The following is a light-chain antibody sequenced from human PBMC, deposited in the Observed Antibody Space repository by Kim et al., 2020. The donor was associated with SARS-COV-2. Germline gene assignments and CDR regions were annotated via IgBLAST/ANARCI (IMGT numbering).Light chain of an antibody. Sequence: ASEGDRVTITCRASQSISSGLAWYQQKPGKAPKLLIYRASSLENGVTSRFSGSGSGTEFTLTISSLQPDDFATYYCQQYSSYPRTFGQGTKVDIK. J-gene: IGKJ1*01. CDR2: RAS. CDR3: QQYSSYPRT. CDR1: QSISSG. V-gene: IGKV1-5*03.